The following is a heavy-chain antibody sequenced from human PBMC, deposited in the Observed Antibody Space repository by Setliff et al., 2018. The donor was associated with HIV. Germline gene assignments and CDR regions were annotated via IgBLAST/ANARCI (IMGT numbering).Heavy chain of an antibody. CDR1: GFIFSRYS. D-gene: IGHD1-26*01. V-gene: IGHV3-48*02. Sequence: PGGSLRLSCAASGFIFSRYSTNWVRQTPGRGLEWIAYISGEETTHYAESVKGRFTISRDNAKDSVYLQMNSLRDEDTAVYYCARDPRGAPYFDYWGNGTVVTVS. J-gene: IGHJ4*01. CDR2: ISGEETT. CDR3: ARDPRGAPYFDY.